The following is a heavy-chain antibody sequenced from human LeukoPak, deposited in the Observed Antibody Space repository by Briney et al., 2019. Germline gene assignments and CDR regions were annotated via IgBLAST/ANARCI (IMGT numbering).Heavy chain of an antibody. CDR2: INPKSGDA. D-gene: IGHD3-10*01. CDR3: AREGRRITMVRGAYYHYGMDV. J-gene: IGHJ6*02. CDR1: GDTFTGYY. Sequence: GASVKVSCKASGDTFTGYYMHWLRQAPGQGLEWMGWINPKSGDANLAQRFQGRVSLTSDTSITTVYMEVSRPRSDDTAMYYCAREGRRITMVRGAYYHYGMDVWGQGTTVTVSS. V-gene: IGHV1-2*02.